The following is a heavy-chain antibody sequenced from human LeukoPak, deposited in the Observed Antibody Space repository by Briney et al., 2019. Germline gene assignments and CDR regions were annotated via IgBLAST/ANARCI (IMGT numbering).Heavy chain of an antibody. J-gene: IGHJ4*02. D-gene: IGHD3-16*02. CDR1: GFTFSNAW. CDR3: TTSGSNYVWGSYRRSFDY. Sequence: GGSLRLSCAASGFTFSNAWMNWVRQAPGKGLEWVGRIKSKTDGGTTDYAAPVKGRFTISRDDSKNTLYLQMNSLKTEDTAVYYCTTSGSNYVWGSYRRSFDYWGQGTLVTVSS. V-gene: IGHV3-15*01. CDR2: IKSKTDGGTT.